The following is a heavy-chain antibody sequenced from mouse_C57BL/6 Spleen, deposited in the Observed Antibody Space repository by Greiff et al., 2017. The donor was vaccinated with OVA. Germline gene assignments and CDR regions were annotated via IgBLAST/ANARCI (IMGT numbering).Heavy chain of an antibody. CDR2: INPYNGDT. J-gene: IGHJ1*03. CDR3: ARYDGYYDFDV. Sequence: EVQLQQSGPELVKPGDSVKISCKASGYSFTGYFMNWVMQSHGKSLEWIGRINPYNGDTFYNQKFKGKATLTVDKSSSTAHMELRSLTSEDAAVYYCARYDGYYDFDVWGTGTTVTVSS. V-gene: IGHV1-20*01. D-gene: IGHD2-3*01. CDR1: GYSFTGYF.